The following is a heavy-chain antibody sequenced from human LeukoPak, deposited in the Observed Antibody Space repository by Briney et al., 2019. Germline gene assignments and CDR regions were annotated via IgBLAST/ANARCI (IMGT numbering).Heavy chain of an antibody. CDR3: AKKDRGVGLFDY. V-gene: IGHV3-11*04. CDR2: ISSSGSTI. D-gene: IGHD2-15*01. Sequence: GGSLRLSCAASGFTFSDYYMSWIRQAPGKGLDWVAYISSSGSTIYYADSVKGRFTISRDNAKNSLYLQLNSLRAEDTAVYYCAKKDRGVGLFDYWGQGTLVTVSS. J-gene: IGHJ4*02. CDR1: GFTFSDYY.